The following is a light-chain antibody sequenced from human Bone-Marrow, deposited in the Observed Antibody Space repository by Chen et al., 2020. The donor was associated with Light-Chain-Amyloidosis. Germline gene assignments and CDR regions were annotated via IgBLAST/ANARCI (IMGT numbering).Light chain of an antibody. V-gene: IGLV2-14*01. CDR3: SSYTITNTLV. CDR1: SSDVGGDNH. CDR2: EVT. J-gene: IGLJ1*01. Sequence: QSALTQPASVSGSPGQSITISFTGTSSDVGGDNHVSWYQQHPDKAPKLMIYEVTNRPSWVSDRFSGSKSDNTASRTIAGLQTEDEDDYVCSSYTITNTLVFGSGTRVTVL.